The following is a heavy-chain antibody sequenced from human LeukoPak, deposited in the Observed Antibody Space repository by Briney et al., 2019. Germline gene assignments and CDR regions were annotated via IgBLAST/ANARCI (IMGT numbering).Heavy chain of an antibody. CDR3: TTVSRLVRYYFDY. V-gene: IGHV3-15*07. CDR2: IKSKTEAGTI. D-gene: IGHD6-19*01. CDR1: GFTFSNAW. Sequence: GGSLRLSCAASGFTFSNAWMNWVRQGPGKGLEWVGRIKSKTEAGTIDYAAPVKGRFTISRDDSKNTLYLQMNSLKTEDTAVYYCTTVSRLVRYYFDYWGQGTLVTVSS. J-gene: IGHJ4*02.